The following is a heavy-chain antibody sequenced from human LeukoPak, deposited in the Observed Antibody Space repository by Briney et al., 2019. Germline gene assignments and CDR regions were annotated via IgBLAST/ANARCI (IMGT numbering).Heavy chain of an antibody. CDR3: AIEYQLPESFNIDDAFDI. V-gene: IGHV3-23*01. D-gene: IGHD2-2*01. J-gene: IGHJ3*02. CDR1: GFTFSSYA. Sequence: GGSLRLSCAASGFTFSSYAMSWVRQAPGKGLEWVSAISGSGGSTYYADSVKGRFTISRDNSKNTLYLQMNSLRAEDTAVYYCAIEYQLPESFNIDDAFDIWGQGTMVTVSS. CDR2: ISGSGGST.